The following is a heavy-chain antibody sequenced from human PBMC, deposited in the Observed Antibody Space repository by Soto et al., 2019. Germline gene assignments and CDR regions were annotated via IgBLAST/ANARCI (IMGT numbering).Heavy chain of an antibody. CDR2: VYVTGTGT. CDR3: ARPEGYGSGSYYFDS. D-gene: IGHD3-10*01. V-gene: IGHV1-46*01. CDR1: GYPFTTYH. J-gene: IGHJ4*02. Sequence: ASVKVSCKASGYPFTTYHLHWVRQAPGQGLEWMGIVYVTGTGTRSAQKFQGRLTMTRDRSMSTVYMELSSLRSEDTAVYYCARPEGYGSGSYYFDSWGQGTLVTVSS.